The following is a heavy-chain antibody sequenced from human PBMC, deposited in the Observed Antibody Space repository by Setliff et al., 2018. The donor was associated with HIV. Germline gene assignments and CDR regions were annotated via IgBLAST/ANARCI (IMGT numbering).Heavy chain of an antibody. J-gene: IGHJ4*02. D-gene: IGHD6-19*01. V-gene: IGHV4-39*01. Sequence: SETLSLTCTFSGGSISSGAYYWGWIRQPPGKGLEWIGSIYYSGRTYYNPSLKSRLTISVDTSKNHFSLTLNSVTAADTAVYYCARHTSYSSDHPPLYFDYWGQGTLVTVSS. CDR2: IYYSGRT. CDR3: ARHTSYSSDHPPLYFDY. CDR1: GGSISSGAYY.